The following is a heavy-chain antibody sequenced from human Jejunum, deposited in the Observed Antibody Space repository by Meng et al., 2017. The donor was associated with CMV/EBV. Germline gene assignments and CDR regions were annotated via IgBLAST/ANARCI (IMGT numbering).Heavy chain of an antibody. Sequence: EGQLVEWGGGLVQPGGSLRLSCAASGFTFRTYWMHWVRQAPGKGLVWVSRINSAGSITTYADSVKGRFTISRDNAKDTLYLQMNGLRADDTAIYFCARGMGDYWGQGSLVTVSS. V-gene: IGHV3-74*03. D-gene: IGHD3-16*01. CDR1: GFTFRTYW. J-gene: IGHJ4*02. CDR3: ARGMGDY. CDR2: INSAGSIT.